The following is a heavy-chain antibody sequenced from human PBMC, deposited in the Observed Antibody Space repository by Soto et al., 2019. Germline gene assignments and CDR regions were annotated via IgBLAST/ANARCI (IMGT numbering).Heavy chain of an antibody. J-gene: IGHJ5*02. CDR1: GFTFSSYA. Sequence: GGSLRLSCAASGFTFSSYAMHWVRQAPGKGLEWVAVISYDGSNKYYADSVKGRFTISRDNSKNTLYLQMNSLRAEDTAVYYCARDGSLPAGPSSGFDPWGQGTLVTVSS. CDR3: ARDGSLPAGPSSGFDP. CDR2: ISYDGSNK. D-gene: IGHD2-2*01. V-gene: IGHV3-30-3*01.